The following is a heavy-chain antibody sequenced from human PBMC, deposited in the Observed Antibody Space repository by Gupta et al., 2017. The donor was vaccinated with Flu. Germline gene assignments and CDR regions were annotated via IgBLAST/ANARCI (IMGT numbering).Heavy chain of an antibody. D-gene: IGHD3-16*01. CDR3: AQDEGVMGVTPAIIG. CDR2: STGSGGDK. J-gene: IGHJ6*04. Sequence: GVSLSSHAMTWVSKATGKGLEWVSASTGSGGDKYYADPGKGGVTISRDSSRNTSYLQLNSLRVEDTAVYYCAQDEGVMGVTPAIIGGGKGTTVTVSS. CDR1: GVSLSSHA. V-gene: IGHV3-23*01.